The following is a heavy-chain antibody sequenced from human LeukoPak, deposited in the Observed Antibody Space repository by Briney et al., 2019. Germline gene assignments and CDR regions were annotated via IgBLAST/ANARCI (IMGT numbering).Heavy chain of an antibody. CDR3: SSGSSGWFDAFDI. V-gene: IGHV4-39*01. CDR1: GGSISSSSYY. D-gene: IGHD6-19*01. CDR2: IYYSGST. J-gene: IGHJ3*02. Sequence: PSETLSLTCTVSGGSISSSSYYWGWIRQPPGKGLEWIGSIYYSGSTYYNPSLKSRATISVDTSKNQFSLKLSSVTAADTAVYYCSSGSSGWFDAFDIWGQGTMVTVSS.